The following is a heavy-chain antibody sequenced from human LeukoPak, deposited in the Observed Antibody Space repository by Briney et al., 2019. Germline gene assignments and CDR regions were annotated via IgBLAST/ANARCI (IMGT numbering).Heavy chain of an antibody. CDR3: ARVFARSGEIGGSYYYY. Sequence: SVKVSCKASGGTFSSYAINWVRHAPGQGLEWVGGTIPIFGTANYTQNFQGRVAITTDESTSTTYMELSRLRSEDTAVYYCARVFARSGEIGGSYYYYWGQGTLVTVSS. D-gene: IGHD1-26*01. CDR1: GGTFSSYA. J-gene: IGHJ4*02. V-gene: IGHV1-69*05. CDR2: TIPIFGTA.